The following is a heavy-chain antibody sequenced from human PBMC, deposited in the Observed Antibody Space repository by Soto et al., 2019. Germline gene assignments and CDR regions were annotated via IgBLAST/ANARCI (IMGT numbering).Heavy chain of an antibody. CDR1: GYNFTSYW. D-gene: IGHD2-2*01. Sequence: PVLFLRDSCRGSGYNFTSYWIGWVRQMPGKGLEWMGIIYPGDSNTRYSPSFQGQVTISADKSIWTAYLQWSSLKASDTAMYYCARQGYCSSTSCYAVAYWVQGSLVTSPQ. V-gene: IGHV5-51*01. CDR2: IYPGDSNT. CDR3: ARQGYCSSTSCYAVAY. J-gene: IGHJ4*02.